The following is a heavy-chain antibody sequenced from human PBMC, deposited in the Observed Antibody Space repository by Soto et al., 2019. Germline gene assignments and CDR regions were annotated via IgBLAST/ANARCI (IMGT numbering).Heavy chain of an antibody. Sequence: PGESLKLSCQGSGYSFTSYWIGWVRQMPGKGLEWMGIIYPGDSDTRYSPSFQGQVTIPADKSISTAYLQWSSLKASDTAMYYCARVYDIVVVPAAIHYFDYWGQGTLVTVST. CDR1: GYSFTSYW. J-gene: IGHJ4*02. CDR3: ARVYDIVVVPAAIHYFDY. CDR2: IYPGDSDT. V-gene: IGHV5-51*01. D-gene: IGHD2-2*02.